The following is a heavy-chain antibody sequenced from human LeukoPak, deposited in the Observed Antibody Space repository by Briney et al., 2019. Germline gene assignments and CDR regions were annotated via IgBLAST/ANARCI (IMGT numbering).Heavy chain of an antibody. CDR3: ARGRGSRD. CDR2: INHSGST. V-gene: IGHV4-39*07. Sequence: SETLSLTCTVSGGSISSSSYYWGWIPQPPGKGLEWIGEINHSGSTNYNPSLKSRVTISVDTSKNQFSLKLSSVTAADTAVYYCARGRGSRDWGQGTLVTVSS. CDR1: GGSISSSSYY. J-gene: IGHJ4*02. D-gene: IGHD3-10*01.